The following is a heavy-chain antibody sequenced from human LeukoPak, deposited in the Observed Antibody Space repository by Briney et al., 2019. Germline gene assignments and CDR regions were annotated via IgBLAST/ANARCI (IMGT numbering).Heavy chain of an antibody. J-gene: IGHJ5*02. CDR1: GFTFSSFA. D-gene: IGHD2-8*01. Sequence: GGSLRLSCAASGFTFSSFAMTWVRQAPWKGLEWVSTITGSGGRTYYADSVKGRFTISRDHSKNTLYLQMTNLRVDDTAIYYCARGNGNVGGRLDPWGQGTRVTVSS. CDR2: ITGSGGRT. V-gene: IGHV3-23*01. CDR3: ARGNGNVGGRLDP.